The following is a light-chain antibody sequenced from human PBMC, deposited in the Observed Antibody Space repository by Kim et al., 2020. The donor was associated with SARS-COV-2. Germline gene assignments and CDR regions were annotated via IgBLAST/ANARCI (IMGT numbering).Light chain of an antibody. Sequence: VSPRETAALSCRASQSVSSNLAWYQQKPGQAPRRLIYGASTRATGIPARFSGSGSGTEITLTISSLQSEDFAVYYCQQYNNWPLYSFGQGTKLEI. CDR3: QQYNNWPLYS. CDR1: QSVSSN. J-gene: IGKJ2*03. V-gene: IGKV3-15*01. CDR2: GAS.